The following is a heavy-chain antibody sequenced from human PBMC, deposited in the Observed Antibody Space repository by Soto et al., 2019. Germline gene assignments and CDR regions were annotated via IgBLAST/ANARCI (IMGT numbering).Heavy chain of an antibody. CDR2: ISGSGGST. CDR3: AKAIYGDYVEGIVYYYYYYGMDV. CDR1: GFTFSSYA. Sequence: PGGSLRLSCAASGFTFSSYAMSWVRQARGKGLEWVSAISGSGGSTYYADSVKGRFTISRDNSKNTLYLQMNSLRAEDTAVYYCAKAIYGDYVEGIVYYYYYYGMDVWGQGTTVTVSS. D-gene: IGHD4-17*01. J-gene: IGHJ6*02. V-gene: IGHV3-23*01.